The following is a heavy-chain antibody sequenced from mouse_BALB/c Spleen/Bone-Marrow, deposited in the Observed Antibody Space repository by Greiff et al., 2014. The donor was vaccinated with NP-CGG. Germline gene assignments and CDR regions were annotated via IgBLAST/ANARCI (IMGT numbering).Heavy chain of an antibody. V-gene: IGHV1-14*01. J-gene: IGHJ3*01. CDR3: ARDGDYDWLPY. CDR1: GYTFTSYV. D-gene: IGHD2-4*01. Sequence: VQLKESGPELVKPGASVKMSCKASGYTFTSYVMHWVKQKPGQGLEWIGHINPYNDGTKYNENFKGKATLTSDKSSSTAYMELSSLTSEDSAVYYCARDGDYDWLPYWGQGTLVTVSA. CDR2: INPYNDGT.